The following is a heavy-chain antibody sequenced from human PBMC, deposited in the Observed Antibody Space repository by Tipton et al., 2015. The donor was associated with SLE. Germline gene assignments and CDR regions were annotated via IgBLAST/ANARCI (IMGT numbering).Heavy chain of an antibody. J-gene: IGHJ6*02. CDR3: ARVSLAGSYYYYYGMDV. V-gene: IGHV3-64*01. D-gene: IGHD6-19*01. CDR2: ISSNGGST. Sequence: VQLVQSGGGLVKPGGSLRLSCAASGFTFSSYAMHWVRQAPGKGLEYVSAISSNGGSTYYANSVKGRFTISRDNSKNTLYLQMVSLGAEDMAVYYCARVSLAGSYYYYYGMDVWGQGTPLTVSS. CDR1: GFTFSSYA.